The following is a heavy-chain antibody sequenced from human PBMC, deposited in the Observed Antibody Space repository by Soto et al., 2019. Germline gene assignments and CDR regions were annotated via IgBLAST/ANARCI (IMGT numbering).Heavy chain of an antibody. CDR2: IIPILGTG. D-gene: IGHD3-10*01. CDR1: GGTFTSET. J-gene: IGHJ6*03. CDR3: AREAGSYNMGTFPFYYMDV. V-gene: IGHV1-69*08. Sequence: QVQLVQSGPEVKKSGSSVKVSCKLSGGTFTSETISWVRQAPGQGLERLGRIIPILGTGNYAQKFQGRITITEDKCTNTWYIQLSSLTSGDTAVYFCAREAGSYNMGTFPFYYMDVWGNGTTVTVSS.